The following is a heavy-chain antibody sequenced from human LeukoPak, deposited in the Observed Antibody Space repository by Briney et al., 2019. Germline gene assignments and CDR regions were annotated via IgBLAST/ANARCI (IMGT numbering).Heavy chain of an antibody. Sequence: SGTLSLTCTVSGGSISSYYWSWIRQPPGKGLEWIGYIYYSGSTNYNPSLKSRVTISVDTSKNQFSLKLSSVTAADTAVYYCARDSGTGYGDYLFDYWGQGTLVTVSS. D-gene: IGHD4-17*01. CDR2: IYYSGST. J-gene: IGHJ4*02. V-gene: IGHV4-59*01. CDR3: ARDSGTGYGDYLFDY. CDR1: GGSISSYY.